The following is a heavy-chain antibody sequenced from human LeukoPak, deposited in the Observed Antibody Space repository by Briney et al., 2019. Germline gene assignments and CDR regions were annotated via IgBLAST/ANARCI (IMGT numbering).Heavy chain of an antibody. CDR2: IQQDGSVQ. Sequence: GGSLRLSCAASRFTFSTYWTGWVRQAPGKGLEWVATIQQDGSVQHYLDSVKGRFTISRDNGKNSLYLQMNTLRAEDTAVYYCAGARGWEFSSWGQGTLVTVSS. J-gene: IGHJ5*02. CDR3: AGARGWEFSS. CDR1: RFTFSTYW. D-gene: IGHD1-26*01. V-gene: IGHV3-7*01.